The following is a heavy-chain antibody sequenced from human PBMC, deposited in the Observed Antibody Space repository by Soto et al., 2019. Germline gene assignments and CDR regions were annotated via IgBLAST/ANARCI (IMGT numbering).Heavy chain of an antibody. CDR2: IKQDGSEK. CDR1: GFTFSSYW. CDR3: ARDYCSGGSCPFDP. V-gene: IGHV3-7*05. Sequence: GSLRLSCAASGFTFSSYWMSWVRQAPGKGLEWVANIKQDGSEKYYVDSVKGRFTISRDNAKNSLYLQMNSLRAEDTAVYYCARDYCSGGSCPFDPWGQGTLVTVSS. D-gene: IGHD2-15*01. J-gene: IGHJ5*02.